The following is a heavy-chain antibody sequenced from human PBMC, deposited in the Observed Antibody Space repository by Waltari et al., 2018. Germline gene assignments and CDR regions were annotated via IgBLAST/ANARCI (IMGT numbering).Heavy chain of an antibody. CDR2: IKQDGTEK. CDR3: VRGRGMDV. V-gene: IGHV3-7*01. J-gene: IGHJ6*02. Sequence: EVQLVESGGGLVQPGGSLRVSCGASGFTFSSYWRTWVRQAPGKGLEWVANIKQDGTEKLYVDSVRGRFTISRDNAKKSLYLQMNTLRAEDTAVYYCVRGRGMDVWGQGTTVTVSS. CDR1: GFTFSSYW.